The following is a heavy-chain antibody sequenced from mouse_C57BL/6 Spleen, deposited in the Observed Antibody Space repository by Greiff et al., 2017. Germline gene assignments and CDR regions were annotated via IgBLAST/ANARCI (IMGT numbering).Heavy chain of an antibody. D-gene: IGHD2-4*01. Sequence: EVQLQQSGPELVKPGASVKISCKASGYTFTDYYMHWVKQSHGKSLEWIGDLNPYNGGPSYNQKFKGKATLTVDKSSSTAYMELRSLTSEDSAVYYCEGGDYDYDGDWNLDVGGTGTTVTVSS. CDR3: EGGDYDYDGDWNLDV. CDR2: LNPYNGGP. CDR1: GYTFTDYY. V-gene: IGHV1-26*01. J-gene: IGHJ1*03.